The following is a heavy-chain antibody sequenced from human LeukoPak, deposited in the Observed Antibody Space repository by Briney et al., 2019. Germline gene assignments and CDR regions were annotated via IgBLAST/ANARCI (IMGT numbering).Heavy chain of an antibody. V-gene: IGHV1-46*01. CDR3: ARDTAAGYYYYMDV. Sequence: GASVKVSCKASGYTFTSYYMHWVRQAPGQGLEWMGIINPSGGSTSYAQKFQGRVTMTRDRSTSTVYMEMSRLSSEDTAVYYCARDTAAGYYYYMDVWGKGTTVTVSS. CDR2: INPSGGST. J-gene: IGHJ6*03. D-gene: IGHD6-13*01. CDR1: GYTFTSYY.